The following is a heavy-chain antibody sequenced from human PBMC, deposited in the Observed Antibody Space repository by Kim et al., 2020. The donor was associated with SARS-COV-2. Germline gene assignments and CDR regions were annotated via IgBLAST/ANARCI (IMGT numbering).Heavy chain of an antibody. CDR1: GYSFTSYW. CDR3: ARASYYYGSGSYFVDAFDI. Sequence: GESLKISCKGSGYSFTSYWIGWVRQMPGKGLEWMGIIYPGDSDTRYSPSFQGQVTISADKSISTAYLQWSSLKASDTSMYYCARASYYYGSGSYFVDAFDIWGQGKMVTVSS. J-gene: IGHJ3*02. CDR2: IYPGDSDT. V-gene: IGHV5-51*01. D-gene: IGHD3-10*01.